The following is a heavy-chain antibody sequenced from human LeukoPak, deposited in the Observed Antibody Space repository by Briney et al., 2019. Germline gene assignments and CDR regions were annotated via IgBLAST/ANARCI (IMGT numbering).Heavy chain of an antibody. CDR3: ARGVVVVVPATYNWFDP. CDR1: GFTFSSYW. J-gene: IGHJ5*02. Sequence: GGSLRLSCAASGFTFSSYWMHWVRQAPGKGLVWVSRINSDGSSTSYADSVKGRFTISRDNAKNTLYLQMYSLRAEDTAVYYCARGVVVVVPATYNWFDPWGQGTLVTVSS. D-gene: IGHD2-2*01. CDR2: INSDGSST. V-gene: IGHV3-74*01.